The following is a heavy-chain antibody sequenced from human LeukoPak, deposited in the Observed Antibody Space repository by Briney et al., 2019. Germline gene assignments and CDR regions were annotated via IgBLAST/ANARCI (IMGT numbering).Heavy chain of an antibody. J-gene: IGHJ3*02. CDR1: GGSIRSLY. CDR3: ASGYDTSGKDAFDI. Sequence: SETLSLTCTVSGGSIRSLYWSWIRQPPGKGLEWIGYIYYSGTTNYKSFLKSRVTISVDTSKDQFSLRLSSVTAADTAVYYCASGYDTSGKDAFDIWGQGTMVTVSS. V-gene: IGHV4-59*11. CDR2: IYYSGTT. D-gene: IGHD3-22*01.